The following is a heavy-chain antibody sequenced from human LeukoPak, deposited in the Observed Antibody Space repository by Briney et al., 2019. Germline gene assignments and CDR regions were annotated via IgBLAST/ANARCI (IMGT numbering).Heavy chain of an antibody. V-gene: IGHV4-39*01. Sequence: PSETLSLTCTVSVVSISSSSYYWGWIRQPPGKGLQWIGSIYYSGSTYYNPSLKSRVTISVDTSKNQFSLKLSSVTAADTAVYYCARLYSRYFDWFLDYWGQGTLVTVSS. D-gene: IGHD3-9*01. CDR3: ARLYSRYFDWFLDY. J-gene: IGHJ4*02. CDR1: VVSISSSSYY. CDR2: IYYSGST.